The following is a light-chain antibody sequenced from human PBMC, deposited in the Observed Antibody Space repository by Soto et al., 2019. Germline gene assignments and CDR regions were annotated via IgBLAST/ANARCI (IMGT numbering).Light chain of an antibody. CDR2: EVT. CDR1: TTDVGGYNY. V-gene: IGLV2-14*01. CDR3: SSYASSRNFV. Sequence: QSALTQPASVSGSPGQSITISCTGTTTDVGGYNYVSWYQHHPDKAPQLMIYEVTNRPSGVSDRFSGSRSGNTASLTISGLQAEDEADYYCSSYASSRNFVFGTGTQLTVL. J-gene: IGLJ7*01.